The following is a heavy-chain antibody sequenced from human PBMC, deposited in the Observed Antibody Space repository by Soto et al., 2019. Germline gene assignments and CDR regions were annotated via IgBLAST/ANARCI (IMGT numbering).Heavy chain of an antibody. D-gene: IGHD2-15*01. Sequence: SETLSLTCTVSGGSISTYYWSWIRQPPGKGLEWIGYINYSGSTNYNPSLKSRVTISVDTSKSQFSLKLSSVTAADTAVYYCARAGCSGDSSSFDQFDYWGQGTLLSV. V-gene: IGHV4-59*01. CDR2: INYSGST. J-gene: IGHJ4*02. CDR3: ARAGCSGDSSSFDQFDY. CDR1: GGSISTYY.